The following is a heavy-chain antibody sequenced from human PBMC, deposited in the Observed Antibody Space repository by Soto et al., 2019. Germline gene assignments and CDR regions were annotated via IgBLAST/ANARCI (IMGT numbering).Heavy chain of an antibody. CDR2: IIPMIGIA. D-gene: IGHD3-22*01. CDR3: ARDGDYYDSSGFQRDYHYYGMDV. J-gene: IGHJ6*02. V-gene: IGHV1-69*01. Sequence: QVQLVQSGAEVKKPGSSVKVSCQASGGSFSDYAISWVRQAPGQGLEWMGGIIPMIGIADNAQKFQGRVIITADEYTSTVYMELSSLRSEDTAVYYCARDGDYYDSSGFQRDYHYYGMDVWGQGTTVTVAS. CDR1: GGSFSDYA.